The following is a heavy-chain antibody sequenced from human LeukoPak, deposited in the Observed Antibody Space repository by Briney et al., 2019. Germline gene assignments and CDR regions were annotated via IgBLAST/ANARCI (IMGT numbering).Heavy chain of an antibody. Sequence: PSQTLSLTCTVSGGSISSGDYYWSWIRQPPGKGLEWIGYIYYSGSTYYNPSPKSPVTISVDTSKNQFSLKLSSVTAADTAVYYCARGSITIFGVVDYWGQGTLVTVSS. V-gene: IGHV4-30-4*08. CDR2: IYYSGST. J-gene: IGHJ4*02. CDR1: GGSISSGDYY. CDR3: ARGSITIFGVVDY. D-gene: IGHD3-3*01.